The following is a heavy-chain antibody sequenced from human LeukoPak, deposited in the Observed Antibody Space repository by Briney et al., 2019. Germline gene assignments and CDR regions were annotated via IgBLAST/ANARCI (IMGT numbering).Heavy chain of an antibody. J-gene: IGHJ6*02. CDR1: GYSFTSDW. V-gene: IGHV5-51*01. CDR3: ARLLSNYDILNGYRVYYYGMDV. Sequence: GESLKIACKGSGYSFTSDWIGWVRQMPVKGRGWMGIIYPGDSDTRYRPPFQGQVTISADKYISTAYLQWSSMKPSDTAMYYCARLLSNYDILNGYRVYYYGMDVWGQGATVTVSS. D-gene: IGHD3-9*01. CDR2: IYPGDSDT.